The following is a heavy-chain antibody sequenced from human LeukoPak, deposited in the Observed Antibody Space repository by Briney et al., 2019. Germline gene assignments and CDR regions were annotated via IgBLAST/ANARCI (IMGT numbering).Heavy chain of an antibody. J-gene: IGHJ4*02. Sequence: PSETLSLTCTVSGGSVSSSSYYWGWIRQPPGKGLEWIGSNYYSGSTYYNPSLKSRVTISVDKSKNQFSLKLSSVTAADTAVYYCARQAPAALTFDYWGQGTLVTVSS. CDR2: NYYSGST. V-gene: IGHV4-39*07. CDR3: ARQAPAALTFDY. CDR1: GGSVSSSSYY. D-gene: IGHD2-2*01.